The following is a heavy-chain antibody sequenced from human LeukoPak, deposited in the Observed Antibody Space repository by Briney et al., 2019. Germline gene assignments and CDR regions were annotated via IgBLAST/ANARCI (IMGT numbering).Heavy chain of an antibody. D-gene: IGHD1-26*01. CDR3: ARRGGPELYDY. V-gene: IGHV5-51*01. CDR2: IYLCDSDT. J-gene: IGHJ4*02. Sequence: PGESLNLSVKGSGYSFTSYWIGWVRQMPGKGLEWMGIIYLCDSDTRYSPSFQGQVTISADKSISTAYLQWSSLKASDTAMYYCARRGGPELYDYWGEDTVLTVSS. CDR1: GYSFTSYW.